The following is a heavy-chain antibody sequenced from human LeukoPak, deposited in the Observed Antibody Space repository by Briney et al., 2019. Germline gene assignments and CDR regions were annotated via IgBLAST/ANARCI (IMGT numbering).Heavy chain of an antibody. D-gene: IGHD6-13*01. CDR1: GFTFDDYA. CDR3: AKGGIHRGYYYYYMDV. Sequence: PGGSLRLSCAASGFTFDDYAMHWVRQVPGKGLEWVSGISWNNGHIGYADSVKGRFTISRDNGKNSLYLQMNSLRSEDTALYYCAKGGIHRGYYYYYMDVWGKGTTVTISS. CDR2: ISWNNGHI. V-gene: IGHV3-9*01. J-gene: IGHJ6*03.